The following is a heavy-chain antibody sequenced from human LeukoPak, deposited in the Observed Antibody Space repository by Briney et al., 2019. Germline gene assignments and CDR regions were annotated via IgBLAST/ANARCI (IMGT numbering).Heavy chain of an antibody. CDR3: ARDRVVVPAAYYYYYGMDV. J-gene: IGHJ6*02. D-gene: IGHD2-2*01. Sequence: PGGSLRLSCAASGFTFSSYAMHWVRQAPGKGLEWVAVISYDGSNKYYADSVKGRFTISRDNSKNTLYLQMNSLRAEDTAVYYCARDRVVVPAAYYYYYGMDVWGQGTTVTGSS. V-gene: IGHV3-30-3*01. CDR2: ISYDGSNK. CDR1: GFTFSSYA.